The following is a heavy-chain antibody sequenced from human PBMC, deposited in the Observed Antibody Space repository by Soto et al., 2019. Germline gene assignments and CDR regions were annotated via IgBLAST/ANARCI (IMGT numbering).Heavy chain of an antibody. J-gene: IGHJ4*02. D-gene: IGHD3-22*01. CDR3: AKDRGYYDTSGYPGAYFDY. V-gene: IGHV3-23*01. CDR1: GFTFSSYA. Sequence: LRLSCAASGFTFSSYAISWVRRAPGKGLEWVSAISGSGGSTYYADSVKGRFTISRDNSKNTLYLQMNSLRAEDTAVYYCAKDRGYYDTSGYPGAYFDYWGQGALVTVSS. CDR2: ISGSGGST.